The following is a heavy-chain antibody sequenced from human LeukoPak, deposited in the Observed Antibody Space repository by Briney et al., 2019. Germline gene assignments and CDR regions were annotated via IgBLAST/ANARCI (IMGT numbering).Heavy chain of an antibody. V-gene: IGHV4-59*01. D-gene: IGHD6-19*01. CDR3: ARESSGHLNAFDI. Sequence: SETLSLTSTVSGGSISNYYWSWIRQPPGKGLERMGYIYYTGTTNYNPSLKSRLTISLDTSKNQFSLKLTSVSAADTAVYYCARESSGHLNAFDIWGQGTMVTVSS. J-gene: IGHJ3*02. CDR1: GGSISNYY. CDR2: IYYTGTT.